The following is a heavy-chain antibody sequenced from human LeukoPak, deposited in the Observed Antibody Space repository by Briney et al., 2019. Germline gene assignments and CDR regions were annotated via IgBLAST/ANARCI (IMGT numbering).Heavy chain of an antibody. CDR1: GFTFSNYW. D-gene: IGHD6-13*01. Sequence: PGGSLRLSCAASGFTFSNYWMHWVRQAPGKGLVWVSRINSDGSTTTYADSVKGRFTISRGNAKNRLYLQMNSLRAEDTAVYYCARGYSLYRVDYWGQGTLVTVSS. V-gene: IGHV3-74*01. CDR2: INSDGSTT. CDR3: ARGYSLYRVDY. J-gene: IGHJ4*02.